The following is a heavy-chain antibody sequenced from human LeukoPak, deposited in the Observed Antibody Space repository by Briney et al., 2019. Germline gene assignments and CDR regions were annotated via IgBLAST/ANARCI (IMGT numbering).Heavy chain of an antibody. D-gene: IGHD6-19*01. V-gene: IGHV3-11*01. CDR3: ARALGAAVALSDF. J-gene: IGHJ4*02. CDR2: ISSSATGSNT. CDR1: GFTFSGYY. Sequence: GGSLRLSCAASGFTFSGYYLSWVRQAPGKRLEWVSFISSSATGSNTWYADSVKGRFTISRDNAKKSLFLQMNSLRAEDTAVYYCARALGAAVALSDFWGQGTLVTVSS.